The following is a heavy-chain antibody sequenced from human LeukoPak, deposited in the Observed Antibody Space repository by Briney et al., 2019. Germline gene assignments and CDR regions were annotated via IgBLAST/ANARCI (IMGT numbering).Heavy chain of an antibody. CDR1: GFTFSSYW. V-gene: IGHV3-7*04. CDR3: ARADGSGSYIDYFDY. D-gene: IGHD3-10*01. Sequence: GGSLRLSCAASGFTFSSYWMSWVRQAPGKGLEWVANIKQDGSEKYYVDSVKGRFTISRDNAKNSLYLRMNSLRAEDTAVYYCARADGSGSYIDYFDYWGQGTLVTVSS. J-gene: IGHJ4*02. CDR2: IKQDGSEK.